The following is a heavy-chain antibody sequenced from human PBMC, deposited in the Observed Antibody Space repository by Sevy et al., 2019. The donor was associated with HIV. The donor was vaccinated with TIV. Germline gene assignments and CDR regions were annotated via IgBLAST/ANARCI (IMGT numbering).Heavy chain of an antibody. CDR2: ISAYNGNT. J-gene: IGHJ4*02. CDR1: GYTFTSYG. V-gene: IGHV1-18*01. CDR3: ARDAVAVVANDY. D-gene: IGHD5-12*01. Sequence: ASVKVSCKASGYTFTSYGISWVRQAPGQGLEWMGWISAYNGNTNYAQKLQGRVTMTTDTSTSTAYMELRSPRSDDTAVYYCARDAVAVVANDYWGQGTLVTVSS.